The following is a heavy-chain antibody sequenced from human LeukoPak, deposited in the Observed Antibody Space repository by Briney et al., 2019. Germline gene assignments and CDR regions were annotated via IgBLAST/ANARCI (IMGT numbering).Heavy chain of an antibody. CDR2: INHSGST. CDR1: GGSFSGYY. V-gene: IGHV4-34*01. J-gene: IGHJ4*02. CDR3: ARDSGGGGY. Sequence: SETLSLTCAVYGGSFSGYYWSWIRQPPGKGLEWIGEINHSGSTNYNPSLTSRVTISVDTSKNQFFLKLSSVTAADTAVYYCARDSGGGGYWGQGTLVTVHS. D-gene: IGHD3-16*01.